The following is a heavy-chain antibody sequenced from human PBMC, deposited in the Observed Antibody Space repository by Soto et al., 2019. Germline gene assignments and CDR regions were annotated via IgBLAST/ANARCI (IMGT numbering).Heavy chain of an antibody. D-gene: IGHD3-10*01. J-gene: IGHJ4*02. CDR2: ISSSGSTI. V-gene: IGHV3-48*03. CDR1: GFTFSSYE. Sequence: TGGSLRLSCAASGFTFSSYEMNWIRQAPGKGLEWVSYISSSGSTIYYADSVKGRFTISRDNAKNSLYLQMNSLRAEDTAVYYCARDGYYGSGSYPISFDYWGQGTLVTVSS. CDR3: ARDGYYGSGSYPISFDY.